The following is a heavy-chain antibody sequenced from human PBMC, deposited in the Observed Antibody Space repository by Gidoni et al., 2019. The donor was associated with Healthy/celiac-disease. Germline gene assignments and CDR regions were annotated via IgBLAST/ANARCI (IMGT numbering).Heavy chain of an antibody. D-gene: IGHD3-10*01. CDR1: GGSFSGYY. V-gene: IGHV4-34*01. CDR2: INHSGST. J-gene: IGHJ4*02. Sequence: QVQLQQWGAGLLKPSETLSLTCAVYGGSFSGYYWSWIHQPPGKGLEWIGEINHSGSTNYNPSLKSRVTISVDTSKNQFSLKLSSVTAADTAVYYCARDKYYYGSGSYRTGFDYWGQGTLVTVSS. CDR3: ARDKYYYGSGSYRTGFDY.